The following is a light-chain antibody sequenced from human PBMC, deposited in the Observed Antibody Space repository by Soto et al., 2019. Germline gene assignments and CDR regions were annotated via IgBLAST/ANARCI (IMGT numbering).Light chain of an antibody. J-gene: IGKJ4*01. V-gene: IGKV1-33*01. CDR1: QDISNY. Sequence: DIQMTQSPSSLSASVGDRVTITCQASQDISNYLNWYQQKPGKAPKLLIYDASNLETGVLSRFSGCGSGTDFTFTISSLQPEDISTYYCQQYDNLPLTFGGGTKVEIK. CDR2: DAS. CDR3: QQYDNLPLT.